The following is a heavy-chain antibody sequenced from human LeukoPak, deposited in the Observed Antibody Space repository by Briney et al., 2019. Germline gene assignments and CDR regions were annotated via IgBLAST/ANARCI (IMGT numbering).Heavy chain of an antibody. Sequence: GGSLRLSCAASGFTFSSYSMNWVRQAPGKGLECVSFIYSGGSTYYADSVKGRFTISRDNSKNTLYLQMNSLRAEDTAVYYCARELGDSSGYYDYWGQGTLVTVSS. CDR3: ARELGDSSGYYDY. CDR2: IYSGGST. V-gene: IGHV3-66*01. J-gene: IGHJ4*02. CDR1: GFTFSSYS. D-gene: IGHD3-22*01.